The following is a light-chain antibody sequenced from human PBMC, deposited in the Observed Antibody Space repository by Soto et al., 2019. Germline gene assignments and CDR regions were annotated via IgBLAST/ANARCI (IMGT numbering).Light chain of an antibody. CDR1: QGITDY. CDR2: AAS. CDR3: QNYNGAP. Sequence: DIQMTPSPSSLSASVGHRVTITCRASQGITDYLAWSQQQPGKVPDLLIYAASTLQSGVPSRFSGIGSGTDFTLTISSLQPEDVATYYCQNYNGAPLGPGTKVDI. J-gene: IGKJ3*01. V-gene: IGKV1-27*01.